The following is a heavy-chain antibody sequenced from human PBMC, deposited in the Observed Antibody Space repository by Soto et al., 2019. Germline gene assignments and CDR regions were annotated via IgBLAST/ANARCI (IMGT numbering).Heavy chain of an antibody. J-gene: IGHJ5*02. V-gene: IGHV4-30-4*01. CDR1: GDSISSNTNY. CDR3: ARGRGYSYGLDP. CDR2: ISYSGTT. D-gene: IGHD5-18*01. Sequence: QVQLQESGPGLVKPSQTLSLTCTVSGDSISSNTNYWSWIRQPPGEGLGWLGFISYSGTTSYSPSLKSRVAISLDTSKNQFALSLSSVTATDTAVYYCARGRGYSYGLDPWGQGTLVTVSS.